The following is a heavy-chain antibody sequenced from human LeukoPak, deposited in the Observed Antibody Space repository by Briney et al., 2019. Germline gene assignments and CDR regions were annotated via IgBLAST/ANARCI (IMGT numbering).Heavy chain of an antibody. D-gene: IGHD6-19*01. J-gene: IGHJ4*02. CDR1: GFTFSTYG. V-gene: IGHV3-30*18. CDR2: ISYDGSNK. Sequence: PGGSLRLSCAASGFTFSTYGMHWVRQAPGKGLEWVTLISYDGSNKYYADSVKGRFTISRDNSKNTLYLQMDSLRVEDTAVYYCAKDRWAVAGFDYWGRGTLVTVSS. CDR3: AKDRWAVAGFDY.